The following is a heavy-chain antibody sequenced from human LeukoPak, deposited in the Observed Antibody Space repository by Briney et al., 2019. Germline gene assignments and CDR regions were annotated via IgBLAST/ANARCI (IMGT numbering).Heavy chain of an antibody. V-gene: IGHV3-48*03. Sequence: AGGSLRLSCAASGFTFRSYEMNWVRQAPGKGLDWVSYISSSGTTVYYADSVKGRFTVSRDNAKNSLYLEMNSLRAEDTAVYYCARSIKGDSDHWGQGTLITVSS. D-gene: IGHD3-10*01. J-gene: IGHJ4*02. CDR2: ISSSGTTV. CDR3: ARSIKGDSDH. CDR1: GFTFRSYE.